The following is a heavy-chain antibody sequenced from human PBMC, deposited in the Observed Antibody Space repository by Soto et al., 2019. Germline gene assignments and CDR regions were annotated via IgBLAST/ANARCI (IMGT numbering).Heavy chain of an antibody. CDR1: GFTFDDYA. D-gene: IGHD2-2*01. CDR3: AKDETPLGPAALGY. Sequence: SLRLSCAASGFTFDDYAMHWVRQAPGKGLEWVSGISWNSGSIGYADSVKGRFTISRDNAKNSLYLQMNSLRAEDTALYYRAKDETPLGPAALGYWGQGTLVTVSS. V-gene: IGHV3-9*01. J-gene: IGHJ4*02. CDR2: ISWNSGSI.